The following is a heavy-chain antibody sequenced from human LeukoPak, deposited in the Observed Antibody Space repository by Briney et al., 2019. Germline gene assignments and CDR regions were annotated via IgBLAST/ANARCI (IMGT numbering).Heavy chain of an antibody. J-gene: IGHJ5*02. D-gene: IGHD6-6*01. V-gene: IGHV3-53*04. Sequence: GGSLRLSCAASGFTISYNYMSWVRQAPGKGLQWVSVIYSNTSAYYADSVKGRFAISRHNSKNTLYLQMTSLRAEDTAVYYCARDIPVDSRSSVPKPVRDSWGQGTLVTVSS. CDR3: ARDIPVDSRSSVPKPVRDS. CDR1: GFTISYNY. CDR2: IYSNTSA.